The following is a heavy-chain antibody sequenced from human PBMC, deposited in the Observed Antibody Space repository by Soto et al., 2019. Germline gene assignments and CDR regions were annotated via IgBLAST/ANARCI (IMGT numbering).Heavy chain of an antibody. J-gene: IGHJ3*02. CDR3: ARDYCDSSGYYYYAFDI. V-gene: IGHV1-18*01. Sequence: QVQLVQSGAEVKKPGASVKVSCKASGYTFTSYGISWVRQAPGQGLERMGWISAYNGNTNYAQKLQGRVTMTTDTSMITAYMELRRLRSDDTAVYYCARDYCDSSGYYYYAFDIWGQVRIVTVSS. D-gene: IGHD3-22*01. CDR2: ISAYNGNT. CDR1: GYTFTSYG.